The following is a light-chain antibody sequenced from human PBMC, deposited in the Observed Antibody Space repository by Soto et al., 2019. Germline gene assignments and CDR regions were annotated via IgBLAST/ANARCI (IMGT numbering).Light chain of an antibody. V-gene: IGKV3-20*01. CDR1: QSVSSSH. Sequence: ENVLTQSPGTLSLSPGERATLSCRASQSVSSSHLAWYQQKPGQAPRLLMYGASSRATGIPDRFSGGGSGADFTLTISRLEPEDFGVYYCQQYHNSILMFGQGTTVDIK. J-gene: IGKJ1*01. CDR3: QQYHNSILM. CDR2: GAS.